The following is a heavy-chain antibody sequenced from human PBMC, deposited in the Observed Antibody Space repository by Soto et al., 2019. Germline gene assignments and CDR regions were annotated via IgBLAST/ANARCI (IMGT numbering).Heavy chain of an antibody. V-gene: IGHV4-31*03. CDR1: GRSLTGGCYY. CDR3: ARVPGP. D-gene: IGHD2-2*01. CDR2: IYYSGST. J-gene: IGHJ5*02. Sequence: SETLPLPSTVSGRSLTGGCYYWSWIRQHPGKGLEWIGYIYYSGSTYYNPSLKSRVTISVDTSKNQFSLKLSSVTAADTAVYYCARVPGPWGQGTLVTVS.